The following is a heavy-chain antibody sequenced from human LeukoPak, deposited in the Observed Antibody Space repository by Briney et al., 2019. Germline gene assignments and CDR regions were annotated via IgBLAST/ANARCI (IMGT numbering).Heavy chain of an antibody. D-gene: IGHD2-2*02. CDR3: ARESPSSTSCYSCYYYYYMDV. CDR1: GFTFSSYW. CDR2: IKQDGSEK. V-gene: IGHV3-7*01. J-gene: IGHJ6*03. Sequence: GGSLRLSCAASGFTFSSYWMSWVRQAPGKGLEWVANIKQDGSEKYYVDSVKGRSTISRDNAKNSLYLQMSSLRAEDTAVYYCARESPSSTSCYSCYYYYYMDVWGKGTTVTVSS.